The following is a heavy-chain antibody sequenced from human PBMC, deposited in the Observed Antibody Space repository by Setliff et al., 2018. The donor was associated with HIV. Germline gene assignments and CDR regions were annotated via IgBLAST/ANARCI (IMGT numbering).Heavy chain of an antibody. V-gene: IGHV3-21*01. D-gene: IGHD3-10*01. Sequence: GGSLRLSCAASGFTFRNYNFNWVRQAPGRGLEWVSSISIGSGAAIYYAESVKGRFTVSRDNSKNSLYLQMNSLRVEDTAVYYCARDYLYYNMYNGSPVYGMDVWGQGTTVTVSS. CDR1: GFTFRNYN. CDR2: ISIGSGAAI. CDR3: ARDYLYYNMYNGSPVYGMDV. J-gene: IGHJ6*02.